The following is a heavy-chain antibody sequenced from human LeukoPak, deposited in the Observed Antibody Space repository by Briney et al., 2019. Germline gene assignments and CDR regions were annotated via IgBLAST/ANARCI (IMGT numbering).Heavy chain of an antibody. CDR2: IYYSGST. D-gene: IGHD2-21*02. J-gene: IGHJ4*02. V-gene: IGHV4-39*07. Sequence: SETLSLTCTVSGGSISSTSYYWGWIRQPPGKGLEWIGSIYYSGSTYYNPSLKSRVTISVDTSKNQFSLKLSSVTAADTAVYYCARDTTDCAFDYWGQGTLVTVSS. CDR1: GGSISSTSYY. CDR3: ARDTTDCAFDY.